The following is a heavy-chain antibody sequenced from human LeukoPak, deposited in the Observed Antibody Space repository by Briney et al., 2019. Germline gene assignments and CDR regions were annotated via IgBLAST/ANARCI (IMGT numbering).Heavy chain of an antibody. Sequence: GGSLRLSCAASGFTFSSYAMSWVRQAPGKWLEWVSAISGSGGSTYYADSVKGRFTISRDNSKNTLYLQVNSLRAEDTAVYYCAKGRGVIHSILYYWGQGTLVTVSS. D-gene: IGHD3-10*01. J-gene: IGHJ4*02. CDR2: ISGSGGST. CDR1: GFTFSSYA. V-gene: IGHV3-23*01. CDR3: AKGRGVIHSILYY.